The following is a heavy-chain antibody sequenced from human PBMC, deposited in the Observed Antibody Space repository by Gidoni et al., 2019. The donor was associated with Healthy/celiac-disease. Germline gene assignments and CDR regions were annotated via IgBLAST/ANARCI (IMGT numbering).Heavy chain of an antibody. CDR2: ISSSSSYI. CDR1: GFTFSSYS. D-gene: IGHD3-10*01. CDR3: ARDWAPYGSGSYLADY. V-gene: IGHV3-21*01. J-gene: IGHJ4*02. Sequence: EVQLVESGGGLVKPGGSLRLSCAASGFTFSSYSMNWVRQAPGKGLEWVSSISSSSSYIYYADSVKGRFTISRDNAKNSLYLQMNSLRAEDTAVYYCARDWAPYGSGSYLADYWGQGTLVTVSS.